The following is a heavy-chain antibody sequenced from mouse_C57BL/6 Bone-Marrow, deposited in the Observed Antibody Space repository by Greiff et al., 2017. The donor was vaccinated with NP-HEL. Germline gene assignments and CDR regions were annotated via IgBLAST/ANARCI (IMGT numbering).Heavy chain of an antibody. Sequence: EVQLQQSGPELVKPGASVKMSCKASGYTFTDYNMHWVKQSHGKSLEWIGYINPNNGGTSYNQKFKGKATLTVNKSSSTAYMELRSLTAEDSAVYYCARSRWDGGYFDVWGTGTTVTVSS. J-gene: IGHJ1*03. V-gene: IGHV1-22*01. CDR2: INPNNGGT. D-gene: IGHD4-1*01. CDR1: GYTFTDYN. CDR3: ARSRWDGGYFDV.